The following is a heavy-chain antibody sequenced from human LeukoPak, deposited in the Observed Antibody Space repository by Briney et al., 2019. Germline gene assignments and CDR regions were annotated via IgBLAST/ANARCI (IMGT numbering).Heavy chain of an antibody. D-gene: IGHD1-26*01. J-gene: IGHJ4*02. CDR1: GGTFSSYA. Sequence: ASVKVSCKASGGTFSSYAISWVRQAPGQGLEWMGGIIPIFGTANYAQKFQGRVTITADESTSTAYMELRSLRSDDTAVYYCARGSRNSGSPNGYWGQGTLVTVSS. CDR3: ARGSRNSGSPNGY. CDR2: IIPIFGTA. V-gene: IGHV1-69*13.